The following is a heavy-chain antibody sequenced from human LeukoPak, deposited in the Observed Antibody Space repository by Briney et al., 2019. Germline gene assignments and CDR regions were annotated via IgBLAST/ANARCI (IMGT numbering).Heavy chain of an antibody. CDR3: ARRYCSSTSCYVRRENAFDI. D-gene: IGHD2-2*01. Sequence: SETLSLTSAVYGGSFSGYYWSWIRQPPGKGREWIGEINHSGSTNYNPSLKSRVTISVDTSKNQFSLKLSSVTAADTAVYYCARRYCSSTSCYVRRENAFDIWGQGTMVTVSS. CDR2: INHSGST. CDR1: GGSFSGYY. V-gene: IGHV4-34*01. J-gene: IGHJ3*02.